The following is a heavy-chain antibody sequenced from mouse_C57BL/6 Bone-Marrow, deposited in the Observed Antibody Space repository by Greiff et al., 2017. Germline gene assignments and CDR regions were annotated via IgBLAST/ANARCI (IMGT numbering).Heavy chain of an antibody. CDR2: SYPRSGNT. CDR1: GYTFTSYG. V-gene: IGHV1-81*01. D-gene: IGHD2-3*01. CDR3: ARVGYYWFAY. J-gene: IGHJ3*01. Sequence: QVQLQQSGAELARPGASVKLSCKASGYTFTSYGISWVKQRTGQGLEWIGESYPRSGNTYYNEKFKCKATLTADKSSSTAYMELRSLTSEDSAVYFCARVGYYWFAYGGQGTLVTVSA.